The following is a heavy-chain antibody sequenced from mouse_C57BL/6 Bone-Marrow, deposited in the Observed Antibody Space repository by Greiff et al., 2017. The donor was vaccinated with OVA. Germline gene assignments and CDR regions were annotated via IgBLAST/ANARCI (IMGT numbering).Heavy chain of an antibody. V-gene: IGHV1-15*01. CDR1: GYTFTDYE. Sequence: QVHVKQSGAELVRPGASVTLSCKASGYTFTDYEMHWVKQTPVHGLEWIGAIDPETGGTAYNQKFKGKAILTADKSSSTAYMELRSLTSEDSAVYYCTRAENYGNYVFAYWGQGTLVTVSA. D-gene: IGHD2-1*01. J-gene: IGHJ3*01. CDR2: IDPETGGT. CDR3: TRAENYGNYVFAY.